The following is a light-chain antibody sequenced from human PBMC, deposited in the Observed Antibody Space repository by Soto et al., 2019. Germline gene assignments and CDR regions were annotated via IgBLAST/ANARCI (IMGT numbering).Light chain of an antibody. CDR3: SSYTSSSTLVV. CDR2: DVS. CDR1: SSDVGGYNY. V-gene: IGLV2-14*01. Sequence: QSALTQPASVSGSPGQSITISCTGTSSDVGGYNYVSWYQQHPGKAPKLMIYDVSNRPSGVSNRFSGSKSGNTAPLTISGLRAEDEADYYCSSYTSSSTLVVFGTGTKVTVL. J-gene: IGLJ1*01.